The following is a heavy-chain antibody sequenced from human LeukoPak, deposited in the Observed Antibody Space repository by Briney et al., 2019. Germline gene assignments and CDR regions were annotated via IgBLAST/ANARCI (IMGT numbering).Heavy chain of an antibody. CDR2: ISAYNGNT. CDR1: GYTFTSYG. D-gene: IGHD3-3*01. J-gene: IGHJ3*02. V-gene: IGHV1-18*01. Sequence: ASVTVSCKASGYTFTSYGISWVRQAPGQGLEWMGWISAYNGNTNYAQKLQGRVTMTTDTSTSTAYMELRSLRSDDTAVYYCARERQVTISGVVETPNDAFDIWGQGTMVTVSS. CDR3: ARERQVTISGVVETPNDAFDI.